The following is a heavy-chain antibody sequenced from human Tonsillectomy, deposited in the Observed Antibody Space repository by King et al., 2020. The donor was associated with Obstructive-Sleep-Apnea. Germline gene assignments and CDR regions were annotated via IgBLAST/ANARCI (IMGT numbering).Heavy chain of an antibody. CDR2: SYYSGST. Sequence: QLQESGPGLVKPSETLSLTCTVSGGSISSYYWSWIRQPPGKGLDWIGYSYYSGSTNYNPSLKSRVTISVDTSKNQFSLKLSSVTAADTAVYYCARSGSGMDVWGQGTTVTVSS. CDR3: ARSGSGMDV. D-gene: IGHD1-26*01. J-gene: IGHJ6*02. V-gene: IGHV4-59*08. CDR1: GGSISSYY.